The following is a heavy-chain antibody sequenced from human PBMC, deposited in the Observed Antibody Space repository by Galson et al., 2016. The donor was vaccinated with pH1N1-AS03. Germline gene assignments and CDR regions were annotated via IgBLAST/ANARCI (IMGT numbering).Heavy chain of an antibody. CDR3: ARAYYGDFADWFDP. CDR2: IYWNDDI. J-gene: IGHJ5*02. Sequence: PALVKPPQTLTLTCTFSGFSLRTSGVGVGWTRQAPGKALEWLAIIYWNDDIRYSPSLRNRLTITKDTSKSQVVLTMTNMDPVDTATYFCARAYYGDFADWFDPWGQGTLVTVSS. CDR1: GFSLRTSGVG. D-gene: IGHD4-17*01. V-gene: IGHV2-5*01.